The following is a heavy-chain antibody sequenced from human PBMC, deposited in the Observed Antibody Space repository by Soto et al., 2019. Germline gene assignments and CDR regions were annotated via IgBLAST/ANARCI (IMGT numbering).Heavy chain of an antibody. J-gene: IGHJ3*02. CDR2: IYYSGST. V-gene: IGHV4-59*08. D-gene: IGHD3-16*01. CDR3: ASLYGLDAFDI. Sequence: SETLSLTCTVSGGSISSYYWSWIRQPPGKGLEWIGYIYYSGSTNYNPSLKSRVTISVDTSKNQFSLKLSSVTAADTAVYYCASLYGLDAFDISGQGTMVTVSS. CDR1: GGSISSYY.